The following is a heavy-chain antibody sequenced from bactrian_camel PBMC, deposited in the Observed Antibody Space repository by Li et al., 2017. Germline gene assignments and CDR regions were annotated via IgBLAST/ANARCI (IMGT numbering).Heavy chain of an antibody. D-gene: IGHD1*01. V-gene: IGHV3S53*01. CDR2: TNNYGTT. Sequence: HVQLVESGGALVQPGGSLRLSCAASGFTFSAACMGWIRQAPGKEREAVATTNNYGTTTYTDSVKGRFTISQDNAKNAVYLQMDTLQPEDTAIYFCAMSFQLPCLGRDERAYDYWGQGTQVTVS. CDR3: AMSFQLPCLGRDERAYDY. CDR1: GFTFSAAC. J-gene: IGHJ4*01.